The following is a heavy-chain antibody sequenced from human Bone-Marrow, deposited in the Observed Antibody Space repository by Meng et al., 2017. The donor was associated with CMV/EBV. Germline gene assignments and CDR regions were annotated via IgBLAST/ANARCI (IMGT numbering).Heavy chain of an antibody. J-gene: IGHJ5*02. CDR2: IYNSGST. CDR1: GGSFSGYY. CDR3: ARVWGYCSSTSCYLSRFDP. D-gene: IGHD2-2*01. V-gene: IGHV4-34*09. Sequence: SQTLSLTCAVYGGSFSGYYWSWIRQPPGKGLEWIGYIYNSGSTYYNPSLKSRVTISVDTSKNQFSLKLTSVTAADTAVYYCARVWGYCSSTSCYLSRFDPWGQGTLVTVSS.